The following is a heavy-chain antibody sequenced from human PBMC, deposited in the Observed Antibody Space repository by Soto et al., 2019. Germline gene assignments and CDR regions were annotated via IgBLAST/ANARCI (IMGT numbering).Heavy chain of an antibody. V-gene: IGHV3-23*01. CDR1: GLTFSDYP. CDR2: ISGSAVST. Sequence: EVKLLESGGGLVQPGGSLRLSCAVSGLTFSDYPMDWLRQAPGKGLEWVSRISGSAVSTYYADSVKGRFTISRDNSNNTVFLEMSGLRGEDTALYFCAKPQSGSYYAAFDVWGQGTMVTVSS. D-gene: IGHD1-26*01. CDR3: AKPQSGSYYAAFDV. J-gene: IGHJ3*01.